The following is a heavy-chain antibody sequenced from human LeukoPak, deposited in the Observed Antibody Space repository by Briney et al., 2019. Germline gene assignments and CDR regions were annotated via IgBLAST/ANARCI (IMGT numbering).Heavy chain of an antibody. Sequence: SETLSLTCTVSGGSISSYYWSWIRQPPGKGLEWIGYIYYSGSTNYNPSLKSRVTISVDTSKNQFSLKLSSVTAADTAVYYCARDQAYSSSWYWFDPWGQGTLVTVSS. CDR2: IYYSGST. V-gene: IGHV4-59*01. J-gene: IGHJ5*02. CDR1: GGSISSYY. CDR3: ARDQAYSSSWYWFDP. D-gene: IGHD6-13*01.